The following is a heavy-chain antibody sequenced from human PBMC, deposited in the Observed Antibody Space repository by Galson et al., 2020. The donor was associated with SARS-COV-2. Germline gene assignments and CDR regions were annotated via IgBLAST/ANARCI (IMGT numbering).Heavy chain of an antibody. CDR1: GGSISSGGYY. V-gene: IGHV4-31*03. D-gene: IGHD3-3*01. CDR2: IYYSGST. CDR3: ARVPRSTIFGVVTQFDY. Sequence: TLSLTCTVSGGSISSGGYYWSWIRQHPGKGLEWIGYIYYSGSTYYNPSLKSRVTISVDTSKNQFSLKLSSVTAADTAVYYCARVPRSTIFGVVTQFDYWGQGTLVTVSS. J-gene: IGHJ4*02.